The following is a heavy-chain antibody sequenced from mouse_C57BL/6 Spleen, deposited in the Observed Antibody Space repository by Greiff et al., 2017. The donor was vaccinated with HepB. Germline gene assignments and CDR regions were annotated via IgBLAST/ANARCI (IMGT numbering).Heavy chain of an antibody. J-gene: IGHJ4*01. CDR3: ARLNYYGSSHYYAMDY. Sequence: QVQLKESGPELVKPGASVKISCKASGYSFTSYYIHWVKQRPGQGLEWIGWLYPGSGNTKYNEKFKGKATLTADTSSSTAYMQLSSLTSEDSAVYYCARLNYYGSSHYYAMDYWGQGTSVTVSS. CDR2: LYPGSGNT. CDR1: GYSFTSYY. V-gene: IGHV1-66*01. D-gene: IGHD1-1*01.